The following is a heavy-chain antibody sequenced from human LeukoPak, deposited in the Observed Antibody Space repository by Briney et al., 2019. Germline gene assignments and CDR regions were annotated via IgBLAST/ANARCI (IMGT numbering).Heavy chain of an antibody. CDR1: GYTFTSYA. D-gene: IGHD6-25*01. J-gene: IGHJ4*02. CDR2: INAGNGNT. Sequence: ASVKVSCKASGYTFTSYAMHWVRQAPGQRLEWMGWINAGNGNTKYSQEFQGRVTITRDTSASTAYMELSSLRSEDMAVYYCTRASTGGYYFDYWGQGTLVTVSS. CDR3: TRASTGGYYFDY. V-gene: IGHV1-3*03.